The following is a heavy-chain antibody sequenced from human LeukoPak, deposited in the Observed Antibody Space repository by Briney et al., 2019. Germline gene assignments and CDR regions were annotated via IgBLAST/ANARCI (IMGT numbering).Heavy chain of an antibody. V-gene: IGHV4-4*02. Sequence: SETLSLTCAVSGGSISSSNWWSWVRQPPGKGLEWIGEIYHSGSTNYNPSLKSRVTISVDKSKNQFSLKLSSVTAADTAVYYCARDTKRRYYDSSGYRLGHDAFDIWGQGTMVTVSS. J-gene: IGHJ3*02. CDR3: ARDTKRRYYDSSGYRLGHDAFDI. D-gene: IGHD3-22*01. CDR2: IYHSGST. CDR1: GGSISSSNW.